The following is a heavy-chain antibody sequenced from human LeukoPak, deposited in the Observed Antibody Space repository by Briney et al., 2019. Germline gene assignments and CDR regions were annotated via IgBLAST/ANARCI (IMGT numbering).Heavy chain of an antibody. CDR1: GFIFSSYW. J-gene: IGHJ6*03. V-gene: IGHV3-7*03. D-gene: IGHD2-15*01. CDR2: IKEDGSEK. Sequence: GGSLRLSCAASGFIFSSYWMAWVRQAPGKGLEWVANIKEDGSEKNYVDSVKGRFTISRDNAKNSLYLQMNSLKTEDTAVYYCFTYCSGGSCTGNYYYMDVWGKGTTVTISS. CDR3: FTYCSGGSCTGNYYYMDV.